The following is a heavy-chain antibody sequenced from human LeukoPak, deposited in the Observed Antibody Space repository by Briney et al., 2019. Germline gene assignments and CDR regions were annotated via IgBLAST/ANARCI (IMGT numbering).Heavy chain of an antibody. J-gene: IGHJ4*02. Sequence: GGSLGLSCTASGFSFSDAWMTWVRQAPGKGLEWVGRIKPIATGGTTEYAAPVKGRFTISRDDSKNTVYLQMNSLESEDTAVNYCTTPPDWGQGTLVTVSS. CDR1: GFSFSDAW. CDR3: TTPPD. V-gene: IGHV3-15*01. CDR2: IKPIATGGTT.